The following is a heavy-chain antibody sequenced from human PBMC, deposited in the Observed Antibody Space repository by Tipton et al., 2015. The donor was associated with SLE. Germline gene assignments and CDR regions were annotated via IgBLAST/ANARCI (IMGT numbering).Heavy chain of an antibody. Sequence: TLSLTCAVYGGSFSGYYWSWIRQPPGKGLEWIGEINHSGSTNYNPSLKSRVTISVDTSKNQFSLKLSSVTAADTAVYYCARGLVDTAMVPECFQHWGQGTLVTVSS. CDR1: GGSFSGYY. J-gene: IGHJ1*01. V-gene: IGHV4-34*01. D-gene: IGHD5-18*01. CDR3: ARGLVDTAMVPECFQH. CDR2: INHSGST.